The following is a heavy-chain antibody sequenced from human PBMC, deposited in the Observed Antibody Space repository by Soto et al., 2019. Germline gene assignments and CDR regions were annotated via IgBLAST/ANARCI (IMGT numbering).Heavy chain of an antibody. D-gene: IGHD3-3*01. V-gene: IGHV1-3*01. CDR2: INAGNGNT. J-gene: IGHJ4*02. CDR1: GYTFTSYA. Sequence: QVQLVQSGAEVKKPGASVKVSCKASGYTFTSYAMHWVRQAPGQRLEWMGWINAGNGNTKYSQKFQGRVTITRDTSASTAYMELSSLRSEDTAVYYCARSARMLGFWSGYYLDYWGQGTLVTVSS. CDR3: ARSARMLGFWSGYYLDY.